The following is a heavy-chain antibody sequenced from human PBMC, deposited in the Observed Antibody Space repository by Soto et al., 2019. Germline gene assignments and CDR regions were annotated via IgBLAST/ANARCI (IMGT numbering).Heavy chain of an antibody. CDR3: ATGVCISQGPTVTTFSY. CDR2: INPSGGST. D-gene: IGHD4-17*01. CDR1: GYTFTSYY. Sequence: GASVKVSCKASGYTFTSYYMHWVRQAPGQGLEWMGIINPSGGSTSYAQKFQGRVTMTRDTSTSTVYMELSSLRSEDTAVYYCATGVCISQGPTVTTFSYCGQXTLVTVSS. J-gene: IGHJ4*02. V-gene: IGHV1-46*03.